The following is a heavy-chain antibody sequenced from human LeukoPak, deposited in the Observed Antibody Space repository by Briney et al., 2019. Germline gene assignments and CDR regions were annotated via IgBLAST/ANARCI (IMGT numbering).Heavy chain of an antibody. CDR2: MNPDSGNT. CDR3: AVHLPGDYLDP. V-gene: IGHV1-8*01. Sequence: ASVKVSCKASGYTFTIYDINWVRQAAGQGPEWMGWMNPDSGNTDFAQKFQGRVTMTRNTSISTAYMEPSSLTSEDTAVYYCAVHLPGDYLDPWGQGTLVTVSS. CDR1: GYTFTIYD. J-gene: IGHJ5*02. D-gene: IGHD4-17*01.